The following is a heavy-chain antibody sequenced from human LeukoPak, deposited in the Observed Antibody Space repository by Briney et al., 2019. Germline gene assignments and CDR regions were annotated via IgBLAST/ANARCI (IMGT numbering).Heavy chain of an antibody. V-gene: IGHV3-7*03. D-gene: IGHD5-18*01. CDR3: AGELSGYSYGYGYYYYGMDV. Sequence: GGSLRLSCAASGFTFSSYWMSWVRQAPGKGLEWVANIKQDGSEKYYVDSVKGRFTISRDNAKNSLYLQMNSLRAEDTAVYYCAGELSGYSYGYGYYYYGMDVWGQGTTVTVSS. CDR1: GFTFSSYW. J-gene: IGHJ6*02. CDR2: IKQDGSEK.